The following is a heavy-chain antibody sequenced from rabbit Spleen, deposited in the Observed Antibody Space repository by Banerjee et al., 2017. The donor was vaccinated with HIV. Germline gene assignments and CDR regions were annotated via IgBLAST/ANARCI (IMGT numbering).Heavy chain of an antibody. V-gene: IGHV1S45*01. Sequence: QEQLVESGGGLVQPEGSLTLTCTASGFSFSSSYWICWVRQAPGKGLELIACIYADYGSTDYASWAKGRFTISKTSSTTVTLQMTSLTVADTATYFCARDFDFWGPGTLVTVS. CDR2: IYADYGST. J-gene: IGHJ4*01. CDR3: ARDFDF. CDR1: GFSFSSSYW.